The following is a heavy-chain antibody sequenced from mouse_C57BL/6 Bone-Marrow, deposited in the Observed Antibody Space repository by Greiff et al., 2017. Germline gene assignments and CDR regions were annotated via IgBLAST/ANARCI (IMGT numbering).Heavy chain of an antibody. CDR3: ASRYYCGSSPHWYFDV. CDR1: GYTFTSYT. Sequence: QVQLQQSGAELARPGASVKMSCKASGYTFTSYTMHWVKQRPGQGLEWIGYINPSSGYTKYNQKFKDKATLTADKSSSTAYMQLSSLTSEDSAVYYCASRYYCGSSPHWYFDVWGTGTTVTVSS. J-gene: IGHJ1*03. CDR2: INPSSGYT. V-gene: IGHV1-4*01. D-gene: IGHD1-1*01.